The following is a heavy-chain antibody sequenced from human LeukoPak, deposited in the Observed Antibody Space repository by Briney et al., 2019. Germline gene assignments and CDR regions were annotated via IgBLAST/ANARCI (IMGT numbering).Heavy chain of an antibody. Sequence: PGGSLRLSCAASGFTFSSYSMNWVRQAPGKGLEWVSSISSSSSYIYYADSVKGRFTISRDNAKNSLYLQMNSLRAEDTAVYYCARASSFGFLNWFDPWGQGTLVTVSS. CDR2: ISSSSSYI. J-gene: IGHJ5*02. V-gene: IGHV3-21*01. CDR1: GFTFSSYS. CDR3: ARASSFGFLNWFDP. D-gene: IGHD5-18*01.